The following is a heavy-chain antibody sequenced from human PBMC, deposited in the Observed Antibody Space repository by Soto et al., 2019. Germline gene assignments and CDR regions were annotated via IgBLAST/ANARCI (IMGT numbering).Heavy chain of an antibody. CDR2: ISAHNGNT. Sequence: QVHLVQSGAEVKKPGASVKVSCKGSGYAFTTYGITWVRQAPGQGLEWMGWISAHNGNTNYAQKLQGRVTVTRDTSTSTACLERRSLRSDDTAVYYWPRGRYGDYWGQGAVVTVSS. J-gene: IGHJ4*02. CDR3: PRGRYGDY. CDR1: GYAFTTYG. D-gene: IGHD1-1*01. V-gene: IGHV1-18*01.